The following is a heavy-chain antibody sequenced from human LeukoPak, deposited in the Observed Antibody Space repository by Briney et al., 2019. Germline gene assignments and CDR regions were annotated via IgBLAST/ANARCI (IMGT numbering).Heavy chain of an antibody. CDR1: GGSISSSSYY. J-gene: IGHJ4*02. V-gene: IGHV4-61*05. CDR3: ARARSPLRWLTDY. D-gene: IGHD4-23*01. CDR2: IYYSGST. Sequence: PSETLSLTCTVSGGSISSSSYYWGWIRQPPGKGLEWIGYIYYSGSTNYNLSLKSRVTISVDTSKNQFSLKLSSVTAADTAVYYCARARSPLRWLTDYWGQGTLVTVSS.